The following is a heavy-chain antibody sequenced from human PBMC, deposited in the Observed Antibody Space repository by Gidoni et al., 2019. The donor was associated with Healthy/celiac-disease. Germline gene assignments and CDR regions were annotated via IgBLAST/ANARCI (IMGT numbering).Heavy chain of an antibody. CDR1: GFTFDDYA. D-gene: IGHD3-22*01. Sequence: EVQLVESGGGLVQPGRSLRRSCAASGFTFDDYAMHWGLQAPGKGLELVSGISWNSGSIGYADSVKGRFTISRDNAKNSLYLQMNSLRAEDTALYYCAKARITMIVGHWYFDLWGRGTLVTVSS. CDR3: AKARITMIVGHWYFDL. V-gene: IGHV3-9*01. CDR2: ISWNSGSI. J-gene: IGHJ2*01.